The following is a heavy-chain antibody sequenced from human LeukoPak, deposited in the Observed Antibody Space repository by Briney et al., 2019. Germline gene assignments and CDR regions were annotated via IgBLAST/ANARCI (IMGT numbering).Heavy chain of an antibody. CDR1: GYSFTSYW. CDR3: ARRAYCGGDCYSFDY. V-gene: IGHV5-51*01. Sequence: GESLKISCKGSGYSFTSYWIGWVRQMPGKGLEWMGIIYPGDSDTRYSPSFQGQVTISADKSIRTAYLQWSSLRASDTAMYYCARRAYCGGDCYSFDYWGQGTLVTVSS. J-gene: IGHJ4*02. CDR2: IYPGDSDT. D-gene: IGHD2-21*01.